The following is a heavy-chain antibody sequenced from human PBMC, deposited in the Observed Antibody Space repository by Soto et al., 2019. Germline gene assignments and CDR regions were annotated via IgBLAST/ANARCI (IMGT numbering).Heavy chain of an antibody. J-gene: IGHJ4*02. CDR1: GFTFSSYA. D-gene: IGHD1-26*01. CDR3: AKDNWVGATIDY. CDR2: ISGSGGST. V-gene: IGHV3-23*01. Sequence: EVQLLESGGGLVQPGGSLRLSCAASGFTFSSYAMSWVRQAPGKGLEWVSVISGSGGSTYYADSVKGRFTFSRDNSKNTLYLQMNSLRVEDTAVYYCAKDNWVGATIDYWGQGTLVTVSS.